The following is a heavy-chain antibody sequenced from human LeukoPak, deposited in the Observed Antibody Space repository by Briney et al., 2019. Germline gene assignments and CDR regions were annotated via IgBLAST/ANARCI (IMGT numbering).Heavy chain of an antibody. CDR2: INWNGGST. J-gene: IGHJ6*03. V-gene: IGHV3-20*04. D-gene: IGHD4-17*01. CDR3: ARERGDSPLGYYYYMDV. CDR1: GFTFDDYG. Sequence: GGSLRLSCAASGFTFDDYGMSWVRQAPGKGLEWVSGINWNGGSTGYADSVKGRFTISRDNAKNSLYLQMNSLRAEDTALYYCARERGDSPLGYYYYMDVWGKGTTVTVSS.